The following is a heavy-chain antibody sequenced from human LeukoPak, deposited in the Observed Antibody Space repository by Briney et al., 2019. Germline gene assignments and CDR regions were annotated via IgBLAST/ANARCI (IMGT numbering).Heavy chain of an antibody. D-gene: IGHD2-21*01. CDR3: ARVYFWFDP. CDR2: IYYSGST. V-gene: IGHV4-59*01. Sequence: SETLSLTCTVSGGSISSYYWSWIRQPPGKGLEWIGYIYYSGSTNYNPSLKSRVTISVDTSKNQFSPKLSSVTAADTAVYYCARVYFWFDPWGQGTLVTVSS. J-gene: IGHJ5*02. CDR1: GGSISSYY.